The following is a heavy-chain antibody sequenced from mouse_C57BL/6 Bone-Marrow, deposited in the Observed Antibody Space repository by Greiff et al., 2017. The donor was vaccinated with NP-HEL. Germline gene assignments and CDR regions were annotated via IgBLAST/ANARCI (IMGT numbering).Heavy chain of an antibody. J-gene: IGHJ3*01. Sequence: QVQLQQSGAELARPGASVKLSCKASGYTFTSYGISWVKQRTGQGLEWIGEIYPRSGNTYYNEKFKGKATLTADKSSSTAYMELRSLTSEDTAVYVCADYGSSDEGFAYWGQGTLVTVSA. D-gene: IGHD1-1*01. CDR1: GYTFTSYG. CDR2: IYPRSGNT. V-gene: IGHV1-81*01. CDR3: ADYGSSDEGFAY.